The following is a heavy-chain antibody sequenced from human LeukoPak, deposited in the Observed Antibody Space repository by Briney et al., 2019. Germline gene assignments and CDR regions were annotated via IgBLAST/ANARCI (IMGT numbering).Heavy chain of an antibody. V-gene: IGHV3-9*01. Sequence: PGGSLRLSCAASGFSFDGYAMHWVRQAPGKGLEWASGISWNSGHIGYADSVKGRFTISRDNAKNSLYLQMNSLSAEDTALYYCAKDRGITIFGVDTRFDYWGQGTLVTVSS. CDR3: AKDRGITIFGVDTRFDY. D-gene: IGHD3-3*01. J-gene: IGHJ4*02. CDR1: GFSFDGYA. CDR2: ISWNSGHI.